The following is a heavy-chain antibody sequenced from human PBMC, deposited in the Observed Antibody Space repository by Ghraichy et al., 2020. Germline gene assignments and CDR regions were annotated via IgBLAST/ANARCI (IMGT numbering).Heavy chain of an antibody. CDR2: ISGSGGST. V-gene: IGHV3-23*01. J-gene: IGHJ4*02. CDR3: AKDPTPAGRTDY. Sequence: LSLTCAASGFTFSSYAMSWVRQAPGKGLEWVSAISGSGGSTYYADSVKGRFTISRDNSKNTLYLQMNSLRAEDTAVYYCAKDPTPAGRTDYWGQGTLVTVSS. CDR1: GFTFSSYA. D-gene: IGHD6-19*01.